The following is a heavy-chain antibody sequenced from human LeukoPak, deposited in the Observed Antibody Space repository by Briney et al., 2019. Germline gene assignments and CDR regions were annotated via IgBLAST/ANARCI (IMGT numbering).Heavy chain of an antibody. CDR2: IRSKANSYAT. D-gene: IGHD3-22*01. CDR3: TGHQSDSYYYDNSGYQTFDY. CDR1: GFTFSGSA. Sequence: PGGSLRLSCAASGFTFSGSAMHWVRQASGKGLEWVGRIRSKANSYATAYAASVKGRFTISRDDSKNTAYLQMNSLKTEDTAVYYCTGHQSDSYYYDNSGYQTFDYWGQGNLVTVSS. J-gene: IGHJ4*02. V-gene: IGHV3-73*01.